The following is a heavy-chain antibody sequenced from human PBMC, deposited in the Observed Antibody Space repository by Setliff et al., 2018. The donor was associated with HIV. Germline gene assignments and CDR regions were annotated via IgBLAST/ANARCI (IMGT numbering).Heavy chain of an antibody. J-gene: IGHJ6*03. Sequence: PGASLKISCKGSGYFFLDSWIGWVRQMPGKGLEWVAIIYPGDSETRYSPSFEGQVTISVDRSINTAYLQWSSLKASDTAIYYCTRHPLRPGIAGYFYFVDVWGTGTTVTVSS. CDR1: GYFFLDSW. CDR2: IYPGDSET. CDR3: TRHPLRPGIAGYFYFVDV. V-gene: IGHV5-51*01. D-gene: IGHD3-9*01.